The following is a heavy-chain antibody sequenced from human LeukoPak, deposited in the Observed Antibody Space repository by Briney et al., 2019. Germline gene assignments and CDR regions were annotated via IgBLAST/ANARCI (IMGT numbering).Heavy chain of an antibody. CDR2: IYYSGST. CDR3: ARGNQITIFGVVTHWRGFDY. D-gene: IGHD3-3*01. Sequence: SQTLSLTCTVSGGSISSGGYYWSWIRQHPGKGLEWIGYIYYSGSTYYNPSLKSRVTISVDTSKNQFSLKLSSVTAADTAVYYCARGNQITIFGVVTHWRGFDYWGQGNLVTVSS. CDR1: GGSISSGGYY. J-gene: IGHJ4*02. V-gene: IGHV4-31*03.